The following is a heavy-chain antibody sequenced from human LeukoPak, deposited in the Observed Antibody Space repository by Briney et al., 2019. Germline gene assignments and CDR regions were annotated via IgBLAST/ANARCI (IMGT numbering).Heavy chain of an antibody. V-gene: IGHV4-59*01. D-gene: IGHD5-12*01. CDR2: IYYSGST. Sequence: SETLSLTCTVSGGSFSSYYWSWIRQPPGKGLEWVGYIYYSGSTNYNPPLKSRVTISLDTSKNQFSLKLSSVTAADTAVYYCVRAVGPVGGYDSPWGQGTLVTVSS. CDR1: GGSFSSYY. J-gene: IGHJ5*02. CDR3: VRAVGPVGGYDSP.